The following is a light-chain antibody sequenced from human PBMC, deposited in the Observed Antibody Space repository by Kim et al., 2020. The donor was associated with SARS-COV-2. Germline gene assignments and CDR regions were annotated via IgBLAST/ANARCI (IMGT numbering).Light chain of an antibody. Sequence: DVVMTQSPLSLPVTPGEPASISCRSSQSLLHSNGYNYLDWYLQKPGQSPQLLINMASNRASGVPDRFSGSGSGTDFTLNISRVEAEDVGVYYCMQARQSPPWTFGPGTKVDIK. J-gene: IGKJ1*01. CDR2: MAS. V-gene: IGKV2-28*01. CDR1: QSLLHSNGYNY. CDR3: MQARQSPPWT.